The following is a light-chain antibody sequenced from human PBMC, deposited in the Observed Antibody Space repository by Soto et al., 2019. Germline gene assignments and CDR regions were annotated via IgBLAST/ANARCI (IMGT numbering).Light chain of an antibody. CDR3: QSYDSSLSGYV. V-gene: IGLV1-40*01. CDR1: SSNIGAGYD. Sequence: QSVLTQPPSVSGAPGQRVTISCTGSSSNIGAGYDVHWYQQLPGTAPKVLIYLNSNRPSGVPDRFSGSKSGTSASLAITGLQAEDEADYYCQSYDSSLSGYVFGTGTKLTVL. CDR2: LNS. J-gene: IGLJ1*01.